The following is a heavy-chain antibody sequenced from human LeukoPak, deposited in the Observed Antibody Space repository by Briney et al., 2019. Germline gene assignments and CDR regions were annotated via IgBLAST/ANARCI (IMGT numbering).Heavy chain of an antibody. D-gene: IGHD3-10*01. CDR1: GYTFTSYG. CDR3: ARVRGPGLGDLVRGVIITLSYYYMDV. V-gene: IGHV1-18*01. CDR2: ISAYNGNT. J-gene: IGHJ6*03. Sequence: ASVKVSCKASGYTFTSYGISWVRQAPGQGLEWMGWISAYNGNTNYAQKLQGRVTMTTDTSTSTAYMELRSLRSDDTAVYYCARVRGPGLGDLVRGVIITLSYYYMDVWGKGTTVTISS.